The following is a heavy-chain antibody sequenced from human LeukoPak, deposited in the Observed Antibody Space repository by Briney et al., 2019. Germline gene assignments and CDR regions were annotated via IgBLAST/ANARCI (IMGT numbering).Heavy chain of an antibody. Sequence: GGSLRLSCAASGFTFSSYSMNWVRQAPGKGLEWVSSISSSSSYIYYADSVKGRFTISRDNAKNSLYLQMNSLRAEDTAVYYCARDVSPVAGTGLVYWGQGTLVTVSS. J-gene: IGHJ4*02. V-gene: IGHV3-21*01. CDR1: GFTFSSYS. CDR2: ISSSSSYI. D-gene: IGHD6-19*01. CDR3: ARDVSPVAGTGLVY.